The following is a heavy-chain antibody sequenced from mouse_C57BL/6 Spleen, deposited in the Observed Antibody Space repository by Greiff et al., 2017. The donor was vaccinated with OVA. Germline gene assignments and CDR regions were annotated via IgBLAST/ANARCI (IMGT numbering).Heavy chain of an antibody. CDR2: IYWDDDK. Sequence: QVTLKVSGPGILQSSQTLSLTCSFSGFSLSTSGMGVSWIRQPSGKGLEWLAHIYWDDDKRYNPSLKSRLTISKDTSRNQVFLKITSVDTADTATYYCARRDGLYGNPFAYWGQGTLVTVSA. CDR3: ARRDGLYGNPFAY. J-gene: IGHJ3*01. CDR1: GFSLSTSGMG. V-gene: IGHV8-12*01. D-gene: IGHD2-1*01.